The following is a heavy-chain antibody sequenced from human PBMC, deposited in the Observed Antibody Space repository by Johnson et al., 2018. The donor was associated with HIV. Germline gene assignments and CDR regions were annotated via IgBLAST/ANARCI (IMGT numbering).Heavy chain of an antibody. CDR1: GFTVSSNY. D-gene: IGHD1-26*01. V-gene: IGHV3-53*01. J-gene: IGHJ3*02. CDR2: IYSGGGT. CDR3: VRDRSPYSGVSLGGI. Sequence: VQLVESGGGLIQPGGSLRLSCAASGFTVSSNYMSWVRQAPGKGLEWVSVIYSGGGTYYADSVKGRFTISRDTSANTVNLQMNGLRADDTATYYCVRDRSPYSGVSLGGIWGQGTMVTVSS.